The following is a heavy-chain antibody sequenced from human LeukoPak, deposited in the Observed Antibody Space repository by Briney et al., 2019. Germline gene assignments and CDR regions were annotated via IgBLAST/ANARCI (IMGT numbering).Heavy chain of an antibody. J-gene: IGHJ4*02. D-gene: IGHD6-19*01. CDR2: LYSGGTT. CDR3: ARDPPGIRVPGV. V-gene: IGHV3-53*01. CDR1: GITVSSNY. Sequence: GGSLRLPCAASGITVSSNYMTWVRQAPGKGLEWVSVLYSGGTTYYADSVKGRFTISRDNSKNTLYLQMDSLRVEDTAVYYCARDPPGIRVPGVWGQGTLVTVSS.